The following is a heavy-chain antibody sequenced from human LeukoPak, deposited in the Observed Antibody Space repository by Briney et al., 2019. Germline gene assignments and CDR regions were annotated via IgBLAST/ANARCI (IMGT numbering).Heavy chain of an antibody. D-gene: IGHD3-10*02. Sequence: GASVKVSCKASGYTFNRSGINWVRQAPGQGLEWMGWISGYNGNTNYPQKFQGRVTMTTDTSTSTAYMEVRGLRPDDTAVYYCARSSDTMLKSSDYWGQGTLVTVSS. J-gene: IGHJ4*02. CDR2: ISGYNGNT. CDR3: ARSSDTMLKSSDY. V-gene: IGHV1-18*01. CDR1: GYTFNRSG.